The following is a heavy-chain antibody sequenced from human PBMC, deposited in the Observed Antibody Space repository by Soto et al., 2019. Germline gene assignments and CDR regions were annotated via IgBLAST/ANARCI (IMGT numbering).Heavy chain of an antibody. V-gene: IGHV1-18*01. CDR3: ARDGAVAEDNWFDP. Sequence: ASVKGSCKASGYTFTSYGISWVRQAPGQGLEWMGWISAYNGNTNYAQKVQGRVTMTTDTSTSTAYMELRSLRSDDTAVYYCARDGAVAEDNWFDPWGQGTLVTVS. J-gene: IGHJ5*02. D-gene: IGHD6-19*01. CDR1: GYTFTSYG. CDR2: ISAYNGNT.